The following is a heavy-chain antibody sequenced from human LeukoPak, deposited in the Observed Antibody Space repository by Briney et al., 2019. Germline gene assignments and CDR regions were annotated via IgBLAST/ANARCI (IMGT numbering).Heavy chain of an antibody. CDR3: ARDYYVSGTPFDI. J-gene: IGHJ3*02. CDR1: GGSISSYY. CDR2: IYYSGST. Sequence: PSETLSLTCTVSGGSISSYYWSWIRQPPGKGMEWIGYIYYSGSTNYNPSLKSRVTISVDTSKNRFSLKLSSVTAADTAVYYCARDYYVSGTPFDIWGQGTMVTVSS. V-gene: IGHV4-59*01. D-gene: IGHD3-10*01.